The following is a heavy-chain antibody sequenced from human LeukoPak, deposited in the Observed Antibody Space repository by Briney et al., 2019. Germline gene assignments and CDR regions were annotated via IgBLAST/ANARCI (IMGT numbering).Heavy chain of an antibody. J-gene: IGHJ4*02. CDR3: SRGGSDGRGYYPRDFDY. V-gene: IGHV1-2*02. CDR2: INPKSGGT. Sequence: ASVKVSCKASGYTFTDYYVHWVRQAPGQGLEWMGWINPKSGGTNYAHTVKGRVTMTRDTSISTAYLQLSGLIADDTAVYYCSRGGSDGRGYYPRDFDYWGQGTLVTVSS. D-gene: IGHD3-22*01. CDR1: GYTFTDYY.